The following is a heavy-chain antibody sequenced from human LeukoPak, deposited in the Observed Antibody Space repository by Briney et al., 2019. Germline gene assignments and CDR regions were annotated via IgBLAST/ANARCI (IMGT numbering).Heavy chain of an antibody. CDR1: GGSISSYY. CDR3: ARGKEKYDYVWGSYRPHNWFDP. Sequence: SETLSLTCTVSGGSISSYYWRWIRQPAGKGLEWIGRIYTSGSTNYNPPLKSRVTMSVDTSKNQFSLKLSSVTAADTAVYYCARGKEKYDYVWGSYRPHNWFDPWGQGTLVTVSS. CDR2: IYTSGST. V-gene: IGHV4-4*07. J-gene: IGHJ5*02. D-gene: IGHD3-16*02.